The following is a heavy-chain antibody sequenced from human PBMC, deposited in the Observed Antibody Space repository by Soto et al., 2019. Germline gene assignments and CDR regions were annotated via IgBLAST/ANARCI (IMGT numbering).Heavy chain of an antibody. Sequence: GGSLRLSCAASGFTFSSYTMHWVRQAPGKGLEWVAVISYDGSNKYYADSVKGRFTISRDNSKNTLYLQMNSLRAEDTAVYYCARVPGLQQLVLPRYYYYGMDVWGQGTTVTVSS. CDR1: GFTFSSYT. V-gene: IGHV3-30-3*01. D-gene: IGHD6-13*01. CDR2: ISYDGSNK. CDR3: ARVPGLQQLVLPRYYYYGMDV. J-gene: IGHJ6*02.